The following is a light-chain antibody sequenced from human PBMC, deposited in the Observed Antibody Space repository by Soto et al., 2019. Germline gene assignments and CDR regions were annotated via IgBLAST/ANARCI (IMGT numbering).Light chain of an antibody. J-gene: IGLJ1*01. Sequence: QSVLTQKTSVSADPGQQVTISCSGRSSNIGGNSVSWYQQLPGTAPKLLIYDDNKRPSGIPDRFSGSKSGTSATLGITGFQTGDEADYYCGSWDSSLSAYVFGNGTKVTVL. V-gene: IGLV1-51*01. CDR1: SSNIGGNS. CDR2: DDN. CDR3: GSWDSSLSAYV.